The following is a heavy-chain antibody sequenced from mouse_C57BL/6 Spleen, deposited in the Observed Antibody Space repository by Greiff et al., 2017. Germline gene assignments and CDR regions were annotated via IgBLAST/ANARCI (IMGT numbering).Heavy chain of an antibody. Sequence: ESGPGLVKPSQSLSLTCSVTGYSITSGYYWNWIRQFPGNKLEWMGYISYDGSNNYNPSLKNRISITRDTSKNQFFLKLNSVTTEDTATYYCASKDGYYRYFDVWGTGTTVTVSS. D-gene: IGHD2-3*01. CDR2: ISYDGSN. CDR1: GYSITSGYY. J-gene: IGHJ1*03. CDR3: ASKDGYYRYFDV. V-gene: IGHV3-6*01.